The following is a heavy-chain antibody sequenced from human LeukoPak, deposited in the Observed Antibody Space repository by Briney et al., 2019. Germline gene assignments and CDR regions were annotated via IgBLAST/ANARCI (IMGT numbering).Heavy chain of an antibody. J-gene: IGHJ5*02. CDR2: IGISSGNT. Sequence: GGSLRLSCTASGFPFSDYSMNWVRQAPGKGLEWISYIGISSGNTKYADSVKGRFTISADNARNSLYLQMNSLRVEDTAVYYCARVSGYHNWFDPWGQGTLVTVSS. CDR1: GFPFSDYS. V-gene: IGHV3-48*04. D-gene: IGHD2-15*01. CDR3: ARVSGYHNWFDP.